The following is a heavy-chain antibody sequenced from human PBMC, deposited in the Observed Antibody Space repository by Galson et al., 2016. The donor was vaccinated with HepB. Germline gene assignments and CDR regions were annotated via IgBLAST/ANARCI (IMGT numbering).Heavy chain of an antibody. CDR1: GFTVSSNY. CDR2: ISSGGTT. J-gene: IGHJ4*02. V-gene: IGHV3-53*01. Sequence: SLRLSCAASGFTVSSNYMNWVRQTPGKGLEWVSFISSGGTTYHAGSVKGRFTISRDKSKNTLYLQMNSLRAEDTAVYYCARDRYYDSGSGGVVYFDKWGQGTLVTVAS. D-gene: IGHD3-3*01. CDR3: ARDRYYDSGSGGVVYFDK.